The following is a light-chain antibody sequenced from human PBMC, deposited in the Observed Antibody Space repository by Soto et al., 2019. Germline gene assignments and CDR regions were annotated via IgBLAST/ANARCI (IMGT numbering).Light chain of an antibody. CDR3: QQRLHWPIT. CDR1: QTVGRL. V-gene: IGKV3-11*01. CDR2: DAS. J-gene: IGKJ5*01. Sequence: DIVLTQSPATLSLSPGDRVTLSCRASQTVGRLLSWYQHSPGQGPRLLVYDASNRATGVPASFSGSGSETDFTLTISSLEPEDFAVYYCQQRLHWPITFGQGTRLEIK.